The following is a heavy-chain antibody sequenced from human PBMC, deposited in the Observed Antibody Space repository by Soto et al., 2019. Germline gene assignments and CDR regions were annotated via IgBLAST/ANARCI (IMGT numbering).Heavy chain of an antibody. Sequence: GGSLRLSCAASVFTSSSYAISCVRQAPGEGLEWVSAFSGSAGGTYYADSVKGRFTISRDNSKNTLYLQMNSVRAEDTAVYYCGKGRQIITMMVVAPLEYWGQGT. CDR3: GKGRQIITMMVVAPLEY. V-gene: IGHV3-23*01. CDR2: FSGSAGGT. D-gene: IGHD3-22*01. J-gene: IGHJ4*02. CDR1: VFTSSSYA.